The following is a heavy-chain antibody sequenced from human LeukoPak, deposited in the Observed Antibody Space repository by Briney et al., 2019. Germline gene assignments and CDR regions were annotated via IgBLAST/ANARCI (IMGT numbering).Heavy chain of an antibody. D-gene: IGHD4-11*01. CDR3: ARVYRTDFYYYMDV. Sequence: ASVKVSCKASGYTFTSYDINWVRQATGQGLEWMGWMNPNSGSTGYAQKFQGRVTMTRNTSISTAYMELSSLRSEDTAVYYCARVYRTDFYYYMDVWGKGTTVTVSS. V-gene: IGHV1-8*01. J-gene: IGHJ6*03. CDR1: GYTFTSYD. CDR2: MNPNSGST.